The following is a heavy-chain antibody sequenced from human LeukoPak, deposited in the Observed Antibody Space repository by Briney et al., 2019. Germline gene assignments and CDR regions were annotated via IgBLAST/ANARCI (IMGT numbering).Heavy chain of an antibody. V-gene: IGHV3-7*01. Sequence: GGSLRLSCAASGFTFSSYWMSWVRQAPGKGLEWVANIKQDGSEKYYVDSVKGRFTISRDNAKNSLYLQMNSLRAEDTAVYYCAREGYSYGYRYYYYYMDVWGKGTTVTVSS. CDR1: GFTFSSYW. CDR3: AREGYSYGYRYYYYYMDV. CDR2: IKQDGSEK. D-gene: IGHD5-18*01. J-gene: IGHJ6*03.